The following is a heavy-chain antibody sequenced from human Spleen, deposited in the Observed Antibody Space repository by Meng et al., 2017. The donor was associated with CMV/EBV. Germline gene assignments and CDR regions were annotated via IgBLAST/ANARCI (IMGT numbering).Heavy chain of an antibody. Sequence: ASVKVSCKASGGTFSSYTISWVRQATGQGLELLGWMNPNSGNTGYAQKIQGRVTMTRNTSINTAYMELSSLRSEDTAVYYCARGLRKSGWYGGILVGFDYWGQGTLVTVSS. J-gene: IGHJ4*02. CDR2: MNPNSGNT. CDR1: GGTFSSYT. D-gene: IGHD6-19*01. CDR3: ARGLRKSGWYGGILVGFDY. V-gene: IGHV1-8*02.